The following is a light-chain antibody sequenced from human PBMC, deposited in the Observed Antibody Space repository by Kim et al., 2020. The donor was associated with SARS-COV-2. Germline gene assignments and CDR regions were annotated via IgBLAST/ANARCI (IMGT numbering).Light chain of an antibody. CDR3: QVWDRSSDQYV. J-gene: IGLJ1*01. V-gene: IGLV3-21*04. CDR1: DIVTKS. Sequence: PGKTARITCGGNDIVTKSVHWYRQKPGQAPVAVISYDTDRRSGIPERFSGSNSGNSATLTITRVEAGDEADYYCQVWDRSSDQYVFGTGTKVTVL. CDR2: YDT.